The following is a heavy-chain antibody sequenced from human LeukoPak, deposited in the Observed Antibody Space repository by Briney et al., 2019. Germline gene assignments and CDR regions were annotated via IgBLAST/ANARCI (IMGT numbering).Heavy chain of an antibody. D-gene: IGHD1-26*01. CDR3: ASEGNPLLYYYGMDV. V-gene: IGHV3-7*01. J-gene: IGHJ6*02. CDR1: GFTFSSYW. Sequence: PGGSLRLSCAASGFTFSSYWMSWVRQAPGKGLEWVANIKQDGSEKYYVDSVKGRFTISRDNAKNSLYLQMNSLRAEDTAVYYCASEGNPLLYYYGMDVWGQGTTVTVSS. CDR2: IKQDGSEK.